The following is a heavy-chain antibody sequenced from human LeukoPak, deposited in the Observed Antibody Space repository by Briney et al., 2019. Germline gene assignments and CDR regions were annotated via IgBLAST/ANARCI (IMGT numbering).Heavy chain of an antibody. Sequence: GGSLRLSCAASGFTFSSYSMNWVRQAPGKGLEWVSSISSSSSYIYYADSVKGRFTISRDNAKNSLYLQMNSLRAEDTAVYYCATDGPDYYGSGSYSNYYYYYGMDVWGKGTTVTVSS. CDR2: ISSSSSYI. D-gene: IGHD3-10*01. J-gene: IGHJ6*04. V-gene: IGHV3-21*01. CDR1: GFTFSSYS. CDR3: ATDGPDYYGSGSYSNYYYYYGMDV.